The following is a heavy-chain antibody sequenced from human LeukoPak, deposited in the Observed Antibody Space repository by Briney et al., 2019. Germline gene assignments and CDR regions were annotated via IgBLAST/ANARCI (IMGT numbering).Heavy chain of an antibody. Sequence: KSSETLSLTCTVSGGSISSYYWSWIRQPPGKGLEWIGYIYHSGSTNYNPSLKSRATISEDTSKNQFSLKLSSVTAADTAVYYCARDLAAAGTIDPWGQGTLVTVSS. J-gene: IGHJ5*02. D-gene: IGHD6-13*01. V-gene: IGHV4-59*01. CDR3: ARDLAAAGTIDP. CDR2: IYHSGST. CDR1: GGSISSYY.